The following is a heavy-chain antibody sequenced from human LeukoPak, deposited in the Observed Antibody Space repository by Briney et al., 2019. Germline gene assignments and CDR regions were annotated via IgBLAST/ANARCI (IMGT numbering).Heavy chain of an antibody. CDR2: IYYSGST. V-gene: IGHV4-59*12. Sequence: SETLSLTCTVSGGSISSYYWSWIRQPPGKGLEWIGYIYYSGSTYYNPSLKSRVTISVDTSKNQFSLKLSSVTAADTAVYYCAREPRYYDILTGYYRAHFDYWGQGTLVTVSS. D-gene: IGHD3-9*01. J-gene: IGHJ4*02. CDR1: GGSISSYY. CDR3: AREPRYYDILTGYYRAHFDY.